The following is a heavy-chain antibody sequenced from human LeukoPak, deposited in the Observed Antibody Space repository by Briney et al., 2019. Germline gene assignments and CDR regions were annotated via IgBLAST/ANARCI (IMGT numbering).Heavy chain of an antibody. Sequence: AAVKVSCKASGYTFTIDGISWVRQAPGQGLEWMGWISAYNGDTNYAQKLQGRVTMITDTSTSTACMGPRTPGSDDTAVYYCAGDRGTTVDIVATSPFVSDYWGQGTLVTVSS. D-gene: IGHD5-12*01. V-gene: IGHV1-18*01. CDR3: AGDRGTTVDIVATSPFVSDY. CDR1: GYTFTIDG. CDR2: ISAYNGDT. J-gene: IGHJ4*02.